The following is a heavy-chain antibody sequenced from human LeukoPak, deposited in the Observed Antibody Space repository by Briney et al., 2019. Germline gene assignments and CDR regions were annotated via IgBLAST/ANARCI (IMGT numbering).Heavy chain of an antibody. Sequence: GGALRLSCAASGFTFSSYGMHCVRHAPGKGLEWVAVIWCDGSNKYYADCVKGRLTISRDNSKNTMYLQMNSLRAEDTAVYYCARLGWELGNWDYWGQGTLVTVSS. D-gene: IGHD1-26*01. J-gene: IGHJ4*02. V-gene: IGHV3-33*01. CDR2: IWCDGSNK. CDR3: ARLGWELGNWDY. CDR1: GFTFSSYG.